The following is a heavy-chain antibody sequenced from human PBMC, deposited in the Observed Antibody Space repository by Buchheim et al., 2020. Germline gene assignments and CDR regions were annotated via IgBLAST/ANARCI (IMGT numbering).Heavy chain of an antibody. Sequence: QLQLQESGPGLVKPSETLSLTCTVSGGSISSSSYYWGWIRQPPGKGLEWIGSIYYSGRTYYTPSLKSRVTISVDTSKTQFSLKLSSVTAADTAVYYFARDQRYSYGSYFDYWGQGTL. D-gene: IGHD5-18*01. J-gene: IGHJ4*02. CDR1: GGSISSSSYY. CDR3: ARDQRYSYGSYFDY. V-gene: IGHV4-39*07. CDR2: IYYSGRT.